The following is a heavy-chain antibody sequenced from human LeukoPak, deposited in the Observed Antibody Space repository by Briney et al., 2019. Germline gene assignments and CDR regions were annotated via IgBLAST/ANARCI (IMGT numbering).Heavy chain of an antibody. J-gene: IGHJ4*02. V-gene: IGHV4-34*01. CDR3: AREIAVAGKILSTFDY. CDR2: INHSGST. Sequence: PSETLSLTCAVYGGSFSGYYWSWIRQPPGKGLEWIGEINHSGSTNYNPSLKSRVTISADTSENQFSLKLSSVTAADTAVYYCAREIAVAGKILSTFDYWGQGTLVTVSS. CDR1: GGSFSGYY. D-gene: IGHD6-19*01.